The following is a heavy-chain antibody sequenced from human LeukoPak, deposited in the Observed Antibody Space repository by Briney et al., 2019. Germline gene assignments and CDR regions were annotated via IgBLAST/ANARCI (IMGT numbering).Heavy chain of an antibody. CDR2: INTVATYI. CDR3: ARLRRNGDSGGFYYYYDY. V-gene: IGHV3-21*01. J-gene: IGHJ4*02. Sequence: GGSLRLSCAASGFTFTSFSFNWVRQAPGKGLEWVSSINTVATYIYYADSVRGRFTISRDNAKNSVYLRMDSLRAEDTGVYYCARLRRNGDSGGFYYYYDYWGQGTLVTVSS. CDR1: GFTFTSFS. D-gene: IGHD3-22*01.